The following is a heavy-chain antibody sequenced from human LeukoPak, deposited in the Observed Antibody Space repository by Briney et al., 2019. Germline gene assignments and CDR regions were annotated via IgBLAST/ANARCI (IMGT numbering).Heavy chain of an antibody. CDR1: GGSISSYY. CDR2: IYYSGST. V-gene: IGHV4-59*08. J-gene: IGHJ4*02. CDR3: ARVGGGGYFDY. Sequence: SETLSLTFTVSGGSISSYYWSWIRQPPGKGLEWIGYIYYSGSTNYNPSLKSRVTISVDTSKNQFSLKLSSVTAADTAVYYCARVGGGGYFDYWGQGTLVTVSS. D-gene: IGHD3-16*01.